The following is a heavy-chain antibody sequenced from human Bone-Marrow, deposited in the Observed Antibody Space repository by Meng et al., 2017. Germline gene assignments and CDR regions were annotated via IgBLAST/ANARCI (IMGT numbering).Heavy chain of an antibody. CDR1: GGTFSSYT. D-gene: IGHD2-2*01. CDR2: IIPILGIA. J-gene: IGHJ3*02. V-gene: IGHV1-69*02. CDR3: ARGRHIVVVPAGDAFDI. Sequence: SVKVSCKASGGTFSSYTISWVRQAPGQGLEWMGRIIPILGIANYAQKLQGRVTITADKSTSTAYLELSSLRSEDTAVYYCARGRHIVVVPAGDAFDIWGQGTMVTVSS.